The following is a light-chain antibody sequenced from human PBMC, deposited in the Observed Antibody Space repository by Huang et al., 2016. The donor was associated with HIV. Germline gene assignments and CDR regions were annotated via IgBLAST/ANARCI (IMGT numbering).Light chain of an antibody. Sequence: EIVLTQSPGTLSLSPGEGTTVSCRANESVRSTCLAWYRQSGGQAPRLLIYGASNRATGIPDRFSGSGSGTDFTLTISRLEPEDFAVYYCQQYGTSPWTFGQGTKVEIK. CDR3: QQYGTSPWT. J-gene: IGKJ1*01. V-gene: IGKV3-20*01. CDR1: ESVRSTC. CDR2: GAS.